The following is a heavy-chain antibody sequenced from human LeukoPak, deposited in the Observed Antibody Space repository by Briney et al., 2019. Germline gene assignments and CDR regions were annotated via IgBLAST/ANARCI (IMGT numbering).Heavy chain of an antibody. CDR3: VRLYAY. CDR2: ITGDGSST. D-gene: IGHD2/OR15-2a*01. Sequence: GGSLRLSCTASGFTFSNYFMNWVRQVPREGPVWVSRITGDGSSTSYADSVKGRFTISRDNAKNTLYLQRNSLRAEDTALYYCVRLYAYWGPGTLVTVSS. J-gene: IGHJ4*02. V-gene: IGHV3-74*01. CDR1: GFTFSNYF.